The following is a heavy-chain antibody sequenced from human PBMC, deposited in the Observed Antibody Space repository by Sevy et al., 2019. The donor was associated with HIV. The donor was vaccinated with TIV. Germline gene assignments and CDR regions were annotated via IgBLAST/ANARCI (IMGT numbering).Heavy chain of an antibody. CDR3: AARASMGARKAFDI. D-gene: IGHD2-2*01. Sequence: ASVKVFCKASGFTFTSSAVQWVRQARGQRLEWIGWIVVGSGNTNYAQKFQERVTITRDMSTSTAYMELSSLRSEDTAVYYCAARASMGARKAFDIWGQGTMVTVSS. CDR2: IVVGSGNT. V-gene: IGHV1-58*01. CDR1: GFTFTSSA. J-gene: IGHJ3*02.